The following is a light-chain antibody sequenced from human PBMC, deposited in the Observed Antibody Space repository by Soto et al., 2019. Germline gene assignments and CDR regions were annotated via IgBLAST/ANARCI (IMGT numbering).Light chain of an antibody. Sequence: EIVMTQSPATLSVSPGARATLSCRASQTVNSNLAWYQQRPGQAPRLLISGASTRAPGIPARFSGSGSGTEFSLTISSLQSEDFAVYYCQQYNNWPPWTFGQGTRVEI. CDR2: GAS. CDR3: QQYNNWPPWT. J-gene: IGKJ1*01. CDR1: QTVNSN. V-gene: IGKV3-15*01.